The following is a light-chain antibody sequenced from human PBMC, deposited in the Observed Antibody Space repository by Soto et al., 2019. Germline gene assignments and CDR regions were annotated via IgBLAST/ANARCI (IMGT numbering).Light chain of an antibody. J-gene: IGKJ4*01. CDR2: DAS. CDR1: QSVSSY. Sequence: EIVLTQSPATLSLSPGERATLSCRASQSVSSYLAWYQQKPGQAPRLLIYDASNRATGIPARFSGSVSGTDFTLTISSLEPEDFAVYYCQQRSNLPLLTFGGGTKVESK. CDR3: QQRSNLPLLT. V-gene: IGKV3-11*01.